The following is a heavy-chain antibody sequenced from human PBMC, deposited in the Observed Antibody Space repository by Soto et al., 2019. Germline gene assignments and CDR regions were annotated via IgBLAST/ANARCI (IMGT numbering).Heavy chain of an antibody. V-gene: IGHV1-69*02. CDR3: ATTYRIAAAGIAFDY. CDR1: GGTFSSYT. Sequence: QVQLVQSGAEVKKPGSSVKVSCKASGGTFSSYTISWVRQAPGQGLEWMGRIIPILGIANYAQKFQGRVTITADKSTSTAYMELSSLRSEDTAVYYCATTYRIAAAGIAFDYWGQGTLVTVSS. J-gene: IGHJ4*02. CDR2: IIPILGIA. D-gene: IGHD6-13*01.